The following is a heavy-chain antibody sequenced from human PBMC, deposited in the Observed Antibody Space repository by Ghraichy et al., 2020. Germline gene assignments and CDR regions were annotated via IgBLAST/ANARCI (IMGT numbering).Heavy chain of an antibody. V-gene: IGHV4-34*01. CDR1: GGSFSGYY. Sequence: SETLSLTCAVYGGSFSGYYWSWIRQPPGKGLEWIGEINHSGSTNYNPSLKSRVTISVDTSKNQFSLKLSSVIAADTAVYYCARSSTGYYYYGMDVWGQGTTVTVSS. CDR2: INHSGST. CDR3: ARSSTGYYYYGMDV. J-gene: IGHJ6*02. D-gene: IGHD2-2*01.